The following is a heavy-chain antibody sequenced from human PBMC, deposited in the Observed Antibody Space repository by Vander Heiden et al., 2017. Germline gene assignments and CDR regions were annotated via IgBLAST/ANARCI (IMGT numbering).Heavy chain of an antibody. V-gene: IGHV3-30*18. Sequence: QVQLVESGGGVVQPGRSLRLSCAASGFIFSRYGIHWVRQGQGKGREWVAIISYDGSYKNYADSVTGRFTVSRDNSRNTLFLQMNSLRAEDTAVYYCAKDLGYYDSRGYFNLWGQGTPVTVSS. CDR2: ISYDGSYK. D-gene: IGHD3-22*01. CDR1: GFIFSRYG. CDR3: AKDLGYYDSRGYFNL. J-gene: IGHJ5*02.